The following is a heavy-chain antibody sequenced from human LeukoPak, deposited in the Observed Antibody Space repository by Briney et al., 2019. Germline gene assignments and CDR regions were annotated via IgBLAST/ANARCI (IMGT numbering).Heavy chain of an antibody. CDR3: ARGVVPAGVDFDY. D-gene: IGHD2-2*01. Sequence: GGSLRLSCAASGFTFSSYSMNCVRQAPGKGLEWVSYISSSSSTIYYADSVKGRFTISRDNAKNSLYLQMNSLRAEDTAVYYCARGVVPAGVDFDYWGQGTLVTVSS. J-gene: IGHJ4*02. CDR1: GFTFSSYS. CDR2: ISSSSSTI. V-gene: IGHV3-48*04.